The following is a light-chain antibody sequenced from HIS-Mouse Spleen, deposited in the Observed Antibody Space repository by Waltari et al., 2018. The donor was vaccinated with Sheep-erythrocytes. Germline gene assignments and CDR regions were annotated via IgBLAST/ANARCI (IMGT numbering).Light chain of an antibody. CDR1: SSDVGSYNL. CDR3: QSADSSGTYV. J-gene: IGLJ1*01. V-gene: IGLV2-14*02. CDR2: EGS. Sequence: QSALTRPASVSGSPGQSITISCTGTSSDVGSYNLVPCYQQPPGKAPNSMIYEGSKRPSGVSNRFSGSSSGTTVTLTISGVQAEDEADYYCQSADSSGTYVFGTGTKVTVL.